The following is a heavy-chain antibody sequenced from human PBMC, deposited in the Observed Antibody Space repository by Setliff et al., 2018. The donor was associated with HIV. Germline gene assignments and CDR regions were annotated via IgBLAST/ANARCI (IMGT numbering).Heavy chain of an antibody. Sequence: GGSLRLSCAASRFTFDDYAMHWVRQAPGKGLEWVSGIGWNSGGILYADSVKGRFTISRDNSKNTLYLQMNSLRAEDTAVYYCAKETDYYYDSSGYLPYWGNFYYYMDVWGKGTTVTVSS. CDR1: RFTFDDYA. D-gene: IGHD3-22*01. V-gene: IGHV3-9*01. CDR2: IGWNSGGI. J-gene: IGHJ6*03. CDR3: AKETDYYYDSSGYLPYWGNFYYYMDV.